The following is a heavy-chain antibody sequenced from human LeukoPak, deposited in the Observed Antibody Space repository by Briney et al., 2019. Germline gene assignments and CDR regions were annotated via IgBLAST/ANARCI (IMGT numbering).Heavy chain of an antibody. Sequence: ASVKVSCKASGYTFTSYGISWVRQAPGQGLEWMGIINPSGGSTSYAQKFQGRVTMTRDMSTSTVYMELSSLRSEDTAVYYCATLGGDGYTRNDYWGQETLVTVSS. D-gene: IGHD5-24*01. V-gene: IGHV1-46*01. CDR3: ATLGGDGYTRNDY. CDR1: GYTFTSYG. J-gene: IGHJ4*02. CDR2: INPSGGST.